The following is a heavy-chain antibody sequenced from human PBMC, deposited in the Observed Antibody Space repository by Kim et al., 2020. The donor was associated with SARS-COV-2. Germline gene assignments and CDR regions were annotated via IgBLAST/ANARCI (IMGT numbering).Heavy chain of an antibody. D-gene: IGHD4-17*01. J-gene: IGHJ2*01. CDR3: AKDYGDYDWYFDL. Sequence: TPPLKIRVTISVDTSKNPFSLKLSSVTAADTAVYYCAKDYGDYDWYFDLWGRGTLVTVSS. V-gene: IGHV4-59*01.